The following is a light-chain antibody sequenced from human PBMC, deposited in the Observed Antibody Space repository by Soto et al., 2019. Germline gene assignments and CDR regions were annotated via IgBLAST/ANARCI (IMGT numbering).Light chain of an antibody. CDR1: SSNIGSNY. V-gene: IGLV1-47*02. CDR2: SNN. J-gene: IGLJ2*01. CDR3: AAWDDSLSGV. Sequence: LTQPPSASGTPGQRVTISCSGSSSNIGSNYVYWYQQLPGTAPKLLIYSNNQRPSGVPDRFSGSKSGTSASLAISGLRSEDEADYYCAAWDDSLSGVFGGGTKLTVL.